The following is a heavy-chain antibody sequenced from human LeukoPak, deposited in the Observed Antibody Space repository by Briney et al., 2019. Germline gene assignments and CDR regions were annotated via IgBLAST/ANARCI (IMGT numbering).Heavy chain of an antibody. CDR3: VKDLTSVGSGWYGGDY. CDR2: IWYDGSNK. J-gene: IGHJ4*02. CDR1: GCNFFTYG. Sequence: GGSLRLSCAASGCNFFTYGMHWVRQAPGKGLEWVAVIWYDGSNKYYADSVKGRFTISRDNSKNTLYLQMSSLRVEDTAVYYCVKDLTSVGSGWYGGDYWGQGTLVTVSS. V-gene: IGHV3-30*02. D-gene: IGHD6-19*01.